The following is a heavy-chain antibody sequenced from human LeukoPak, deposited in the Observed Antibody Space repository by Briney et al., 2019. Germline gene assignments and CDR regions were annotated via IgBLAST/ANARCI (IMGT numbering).Heavy chain of an antibody. Sequence: GGSLRLSCASSGFTFDDYAMHWVRQAPGKGLEWVSGISWNSGSIGYADSVKGRFTISRDNAKNSLYLQMNSLRAEDTAVYYCASEKADYYDSSGYLDYWGQGTLVTVSS. V-gene: IGHV3-9*01. CDR2: ISWNSGSI. J-gene: IGHJ4*02. CDR1: GFTFDDYA. D-gene: IGHD3-22*01. CDR3: ASEKADYYDSSGYLDY.